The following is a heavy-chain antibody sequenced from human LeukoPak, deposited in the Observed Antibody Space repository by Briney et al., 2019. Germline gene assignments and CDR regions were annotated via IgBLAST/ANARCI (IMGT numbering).Heavy chain of an antibody. CDR3: TRHSGGSYYYYYYMDV. CDR1: GFTFSGSA. V-gene: IGHV3-73*01. Sequence: SGGSLRLSCAASGFTFSGSAMHWVRQASGKGLEWVGRIRSKANSYATAYAASVKGRFTISRDDSKNTAYLRMNSLKTEDTAVYYCTRHSGGSYYYYYYMDVWGKGTTVTVSS. D-gene: IGHD1-26*01. CDR2: IRSKANSYAT. J-gene: IGHJ6*03.